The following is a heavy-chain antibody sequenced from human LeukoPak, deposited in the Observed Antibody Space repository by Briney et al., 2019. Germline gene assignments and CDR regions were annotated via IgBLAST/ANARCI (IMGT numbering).Heavy chain of an antibody. CDR2: INPNGGDT. CDR3: ARLGRPLRRLGAGPNILTGYDY. V-gene: IGHV1-46*01. CDR1: GYTFRSDY. Sequence: SVKVSCEASGYTFRSDYMHWAPWAPGQRVGEGGMINPNGGDTSYAQKSQVRVTMDGDTSRSTGYIELSSLRSEDTAVFYCARLGRPLRRLGAGPNILTGYDYWGQGTLVTVSS. J-gene: IGHJ4*02. D-gene: IGHD3-9*01.